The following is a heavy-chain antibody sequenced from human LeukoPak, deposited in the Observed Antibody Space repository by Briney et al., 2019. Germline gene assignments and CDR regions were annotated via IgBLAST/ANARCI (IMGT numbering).Heavy chain of an antibody. J-gene: IGHJ4*02. CDR3: ARDLSACSSTSCYLGGSDY. D-gene: IGHD2-2*01. CDR1: GYTFTGHY. V-gene: IGHV1-2*02. CDR2: INPNSGGT. Sequence: ASVKVSCKASGYTFTGHYMHWVRQAPGQGLEWMGWINPNSGGTNYAQKFQGRVTMTRDTSISTAYMELSRLRSDDTAVYYCARDLSACSSTSCYLGGSDYWGQGTLVTVSS.